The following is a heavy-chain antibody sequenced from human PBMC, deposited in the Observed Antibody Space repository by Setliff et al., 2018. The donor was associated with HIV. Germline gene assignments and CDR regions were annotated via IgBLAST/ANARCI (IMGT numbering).Heavy chain of an antibody. Sequence: GESLKISCKGSGKSLSNYWINWVRQMPGKGLEWMGRIDPSDSYINYGPSFQGHVTTSADKSTNTAFLQWSSLKASDSAMYYCSRGIAVAGHDFANTPGDIWGQGTMVTVSS. CDR2: IDPSDSYI. D-gene: IGHD6-19*01. V-gene: IGHV5-10-1*01. CDR1: GKSLSNYW. CDR3: SRGIAVAGHDFANTPGDI. J-gene: IGHJ3*02.